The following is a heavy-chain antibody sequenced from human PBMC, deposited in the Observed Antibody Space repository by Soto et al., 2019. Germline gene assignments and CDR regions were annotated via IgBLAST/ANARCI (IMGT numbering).Heavy chain of an antibody. CDR3: GRVAFGSSRSFYM. J-gene: IGHJ3*02. CDR2: ISDSGGLT. Sequence: GGSLRLSCAASGFAFSSHPMSWVRQAPERGLEWVSGISDSGGLTYNADSVKGRFTISRDNSKNTLYLQMNSLRAEDTALYYCGRVAFGSSRSFYMWGQGTRITVSS. CDR1: GFAFSSHP. V-gene: IGHV3-23*01. D-gene: IGHD6-6*01.